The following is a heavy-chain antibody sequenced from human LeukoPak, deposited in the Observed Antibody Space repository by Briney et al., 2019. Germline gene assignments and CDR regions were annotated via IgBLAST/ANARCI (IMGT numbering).Heavy chain of an antibody. J-gene: IGHJ3*02. CDR1: GFTFSSYS. CDR2: ISSSSSYI. CDR3: AILHDAFDI. Sequence: GGSLRLSCAVSGFTFSSYSMNWVRHAPGKRLEWVSSISSSSSYIYYADSVKGRFTISRNNAKNSLYLQMNSLRAEDTAVYYCAILHDAFDIWGQGTMVTVSS. V-gene: IGHV3-21*01.